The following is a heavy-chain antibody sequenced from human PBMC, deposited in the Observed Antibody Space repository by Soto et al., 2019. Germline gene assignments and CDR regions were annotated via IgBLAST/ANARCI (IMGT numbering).Heavy chain of an antibody. Sequence: GGSLRLSCAASGFTFSSYWMSWVRQAPGKGLEWVANIKQDGSEKYYVDSVKGRFTISRDNAKNSLYLQMNSLRAEDTAVYYCARDASGYYDSSGYYGDDAFDIWGQGTMVTVSS. D-gene: IGHD3-22*01. J-gene: IGHJ3*02. CDR1: GFTFSSYW. V-gene: IGHV3-7*01. CDR2: IKQDGSEK. CDR3: ARDASGYYDSSGYYGDDAFDI.